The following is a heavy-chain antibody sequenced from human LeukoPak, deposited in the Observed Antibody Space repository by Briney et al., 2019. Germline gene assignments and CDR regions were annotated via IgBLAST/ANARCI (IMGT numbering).Heavy chain of an antibody. V-gene: IGHV3-23*01. J-gene: IGHJ4*02. CDR1: GFTFTSYA. D-gene: IGHD2/OR15-2a*01. CDR3: ARDEYKADAY. Sequence: PGGSLRVSCAAPGFTFTSYALDWVRQAPGKGLEWISVISGDGESTHYADSVKGRFTISRDNSKNTLYLQMNSLRAEDTAVYYCARDEYKADAYWGQGTLVTVSS. CDR2: ISGDGEST.